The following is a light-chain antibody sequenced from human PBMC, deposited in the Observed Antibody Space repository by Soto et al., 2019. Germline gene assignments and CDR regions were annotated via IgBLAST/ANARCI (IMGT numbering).Light chain of an antibody. CDR2: DVS. CDR3: CLYAGSYTFGGV. Sequence: QSALTQPRSVSGSPGQSVTISCTGTSSDVGGYNYVSWYQQHPGKAPKLMIYDVSKRPSGVPDRFSGSKSGNTASLTISGLQAEDEADYYCCLYAGSYTFGGVFGGGTKLTVL. V-gene: IGLV2-11*01. CDR1: SSDVGGYNY. J-gene: IGLJ2*01.